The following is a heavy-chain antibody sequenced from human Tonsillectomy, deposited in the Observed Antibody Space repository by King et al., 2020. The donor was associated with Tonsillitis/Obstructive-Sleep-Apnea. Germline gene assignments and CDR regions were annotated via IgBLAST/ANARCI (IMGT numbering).Heavy chain of an antibody. J-gene: IGHJ6*04. CDR3: ARPPSGSLYYYYYGMDV. CDR2: INWDGGST. D-gene: IGHD1-26*01. Sequence: QLVQSGGGVVRPGGSLRLSCAASGFTFDDYGMSWVRQAPGKGLEWVSGINWDGGSTGYADSVKGRFTISRDNAKNSLYLQMNSLRAEDTALYYCARPPSGSLYYYYYGMDVWGKGTTVTVSS. V-gene: IGHV3-20*04. CDR1: GFTFDDYG.